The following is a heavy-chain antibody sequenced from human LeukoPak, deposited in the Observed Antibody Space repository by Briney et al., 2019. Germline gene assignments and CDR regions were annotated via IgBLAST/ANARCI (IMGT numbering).Heavy chain of an antibody. CDR1: GFTSSNYG. CDR2: IWFDGSNQ. D-gene: IGHD3-22*01. CDR3: AKDDTSASDIDY. Sequence: GGSLRLSCAASGFTSSNYGMHWVRQAPGKGLEWVAVIWFDGSNQYYADSVKGRFTISRDNSKNTLYLQMNSLRAEDTAVYYCAKDDTSASDIDYWGQGTLVTVSS. J-gene: IGHJ4*02. V-gene: IGHV3-33*06.